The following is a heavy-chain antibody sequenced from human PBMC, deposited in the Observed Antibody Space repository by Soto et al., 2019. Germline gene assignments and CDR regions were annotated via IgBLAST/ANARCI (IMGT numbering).Heavy chain of an antibody. CDR1: GGTFSSYT. J-gene: IGHJ4*02. V-gene: IGHV1-69*02. D-gene: IGHD2-15*01. CDR2: IIPILGIA. Sequence: QVQLVQSGAEVKKPGSSVKVSCKASGGTFSSYTISWVRQAPGQGLEWMGRIIPILGIANYARKFQGRVTITADKSTSTAYMELSSLRSEDTAVYYCARATTIKLLKEGVMDYWGQGTLVTVSS. CDR3: ARATTIKLLKEGVMDY.